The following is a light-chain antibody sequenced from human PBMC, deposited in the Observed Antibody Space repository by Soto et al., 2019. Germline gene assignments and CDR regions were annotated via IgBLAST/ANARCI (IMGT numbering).Light chain of an antibody. CDR3: QQYQISPRT. V-gene: IGKV3-20*01. CDR2: DTS. Sequence: PAERSTVSCRASHIVRGSSLALYQQRPGHAPRLLIYDTSKRATGIPDRFSGSGSGTAFTLTISRLEPEDFAVYYCQQYQISPRTVGQGTKGEIK. J-gene: IGKJ1*01. CDR1: HIVRGSS.